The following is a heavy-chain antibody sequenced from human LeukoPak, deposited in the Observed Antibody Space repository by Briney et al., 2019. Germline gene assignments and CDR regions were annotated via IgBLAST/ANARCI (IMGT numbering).Heavy chain of an antibody. J-gene: IGHJ6*02. CDR2: ISSSSSYI. Sequence: GGSLRLSCAASGFTFSSYSMIWVRQAPGKGLEWVSSISSSSSYIYFADSVKGRFTISRDNAKNSLFLQMNSLRAEDTAVYYCASLSYGSPEVWGQGTTVTVSS. CDR1: GFTFSSYS. CDR3: ASLSYGSPEV. V-gene: IGHV3-21*01. D-gene: IGHD5-18*01.